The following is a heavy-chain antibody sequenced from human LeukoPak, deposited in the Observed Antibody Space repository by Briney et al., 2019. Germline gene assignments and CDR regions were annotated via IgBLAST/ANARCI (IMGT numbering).Heavy chain of an antibody. J-gene: IGHJ5*02. CDR1: GFSFSSYD. CDR2: IGTAGDT. D-gene: IGHD3-22*01. V-gene: IGHV3-13*01. CDR3: ASATRGGYYDH. Sequence: PGGSLGLSCAASGFSFSSYDFHWVRQRKGESPEWVSAIGTAGDTYYPGSVKGRFTISRENAKNSLYLQMNILEVGDTAVYYCASATRGGYYDHWGQGTLVSVSS.